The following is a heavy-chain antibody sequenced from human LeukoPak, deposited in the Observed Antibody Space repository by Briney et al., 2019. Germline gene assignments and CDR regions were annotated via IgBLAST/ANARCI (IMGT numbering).Heavy chain of an antibody. CDR1: GYTFTGYY. J-gene: IGHJ4*02. Sequence: ASVKVSCKASGYTFTGYYMHWVRQAPGQGLEWMGWINPISGGTNYAQKFQGRVTMTRDTAISTDYMELSRLRSDATAVYYCARDPRYSGGYSYGYDYWCQGHLVTVSS. D-gene: IGHD5-18*01. V-gene: IGHV1-2*02. CDR3: ARDPRYSGGYSYGYDY. CDR2: INPISGGT.